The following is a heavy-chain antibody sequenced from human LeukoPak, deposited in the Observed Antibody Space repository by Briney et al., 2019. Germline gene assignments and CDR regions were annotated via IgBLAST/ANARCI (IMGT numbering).Heavy chain of an antibody. CDR2: LYSGGDT. V-gene: IGHV3-53*01. D-gene: IGHD6-19*01. Sequence: GGSLRLSCAVYGFALSNNYVGCVRQAPGGGLHWVSLLYSGGDTYYADSVKGRFTISRDNSKNTLYLQMNSLRVDDTAVYYCARDLYSSAWYGIHWGQGTLVTVSS. CDR3: ARDLYSSAWYGIH. J-gene: IGHJ4*02. CDR1: GFALSNNY.